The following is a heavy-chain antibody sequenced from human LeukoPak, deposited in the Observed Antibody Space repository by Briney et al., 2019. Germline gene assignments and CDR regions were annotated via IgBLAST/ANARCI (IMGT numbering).Heavy chain of an antibody. CDR1: GDSISSYY. Sequence: SETLSLTCTVSGDSISSYYWSWIRQPPGKGLEWIGEINYSGSTNYNPSLKSRVTISVDTSKNQFSLKLNSVTAADTAVYYCARSYYGSGITDFWGQGTLVTVSS. CDR2: INYSGST. D-gene: IGHD3-10*01. V-gene: IGHV4-34*01. CDR3: ARSYYGSGITDF. J-gene: IGHJ4*02.